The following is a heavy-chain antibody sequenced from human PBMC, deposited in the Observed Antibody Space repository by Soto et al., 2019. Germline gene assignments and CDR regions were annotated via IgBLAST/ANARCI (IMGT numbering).Heavy chain of an antibody. CDR1: GFTFSNYA. V-gene: IGHV3-23*01. CDR3: ASLEYSSGYY. Sequence: EVQLLESGGGLVQPGGSLTLSCAASGFTFSNYAMSWVRQAPGKGLEWVSGISGRGSTNYADSVKGRFTISRDNSKNTLYLQMNNLRPEDTARYYCASLEYSSGYYWGQGTLVTVSS. CDR2: ISGRGST. J-gene: IGHJ4*02. D-gene: IGHD6-19*01.